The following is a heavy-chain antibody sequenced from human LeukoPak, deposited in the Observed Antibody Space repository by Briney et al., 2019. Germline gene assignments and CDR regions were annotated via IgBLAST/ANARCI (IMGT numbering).Heavy chain of an antibody. CDR1: GGSVSSGSYY. CDR2: SDKSGST. D-gene: IGHD2/OR15-2a*01. V-gene: IGHV4-61*01. Sequence: SETLSLTCTVSGGSVSSGSYYWSWIRQPPGKGPEWIGYSDKSGSTNYNPSLKSRVTISVDTSTNQFSLRLSSVTAADTAVYYCAADRNNRSWYYYWGQGILVTVSS. J-gene: IGHJ4*02. CDR3: AADRNNRSWYYY.